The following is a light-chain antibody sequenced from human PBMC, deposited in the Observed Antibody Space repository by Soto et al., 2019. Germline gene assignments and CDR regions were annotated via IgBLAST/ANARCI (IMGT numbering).Light chain of an antibody. V-gene: IGKV1-27*01. Sequence: DIQMTQSPSSLSASVGDRVTITCRASQGISSALAWYQQKPGKVPKLLIYAASTLQSVVPSRFSGSGSGTDFTLTISSLQPEDVATYYCQKYKSAPLTFGGGTKVDIK. CDR1: QGISSA. CDR3: QKYKSAPLT. J-gene: IGKJ4*01. CDR2: AAS.